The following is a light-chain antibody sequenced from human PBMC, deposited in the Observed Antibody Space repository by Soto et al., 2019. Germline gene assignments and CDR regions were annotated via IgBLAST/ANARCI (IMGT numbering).Light chain of an antibody. V-gene: IGKV3-20*01. CDR2: GAS. CDR3: QQYGSSRT. CDR1: QSVSSRY. Sequence: EIVLTQSPGTLSFSPGERATLSCRASQSVSSRYLAWYQQKHGQAPRLLIYGASSRATGIPDRFSGSGSGTDFPLIISRLEPEDFAGYYCQQYGSSRTFGQGTKVEIK. J-gene: IGKJ1*01.